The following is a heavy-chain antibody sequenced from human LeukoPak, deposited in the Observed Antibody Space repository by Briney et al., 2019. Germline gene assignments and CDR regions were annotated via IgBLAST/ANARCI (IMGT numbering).Heavy chain of an antibody. D-gene: IGHD6-19*01. CDR1: GYSFTTYW. CDR2: IYPGDSDT. J-gene: IGHJ4*02. Sequence: GESLKISCQGSGYSFTTYWIGWVRQMPGKGLEWMGVIYPGDSDTRYSPSFQGQVTIAADKSISTAYLQWSSLKASDTAMYYCARPLDAVAGTSSDYWGQGTLVTVSS. CDR3: ARPLDAVAGTSSDY. V-gene: IGHV5-51*01.